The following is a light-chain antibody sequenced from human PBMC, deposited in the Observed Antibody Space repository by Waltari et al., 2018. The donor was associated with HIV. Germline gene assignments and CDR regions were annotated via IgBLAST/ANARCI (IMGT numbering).Light chain of an antibody. V-gene: IGKV4-1*01. Sequence: ENVMTQSPDSLAVSLGERATINCKSSQSVLYNSNNKNYLSWYQQKPGQSPKLLIYWASTRESGVSDRFSGSGSGTDFTLTISSLQPEDFATYHCQQSYTDPRTFGQGTKV. J-gene: IGKJ1*01. CDR3: QQSYTDPRT. CDR1: QSVLYNSNNKNY. CDR2: WAS.